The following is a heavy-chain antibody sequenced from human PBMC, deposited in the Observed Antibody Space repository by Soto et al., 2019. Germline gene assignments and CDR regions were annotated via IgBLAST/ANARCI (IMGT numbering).Heavy chain of an antibody. D-gene: IGHD2-2*01. CDR1: GFTFSSYS. V-gene: IGHV3-21*01. CDR3: AREVVVPAASHAFDI. J-gene: IGHJ3*02. Sequence: GGSLRLSCAASGFTFSSYSMNWVRQAPGKGLEWVSSISSSSYIYYADSVKGRFTISRDNAKNSLYLQMNSLRAEDTAVYYCAREVVVPAASHAFDIWGQGTMVTVSS. CDR2: ISSSSYI.